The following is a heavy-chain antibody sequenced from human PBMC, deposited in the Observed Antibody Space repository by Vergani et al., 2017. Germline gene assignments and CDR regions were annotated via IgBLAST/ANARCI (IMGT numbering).Heavy chain of an antibody. V-gene: IGHV1-69*11. CDR2: IIPILGTA. D-gene: IGHD6-6*01. J-gene: IGHJ3*02. CDR3: ARDLGYSSSGNDAFDI. Sequence: QVQLVQSGAEVKKPGSSVKVSCKASGGTFSSYAISWVRQAPGQGLEWMGRIIPILGTANYAQKFQGRVTITADESTSTAYMELSSLRSEDTAVYYCARDLGYSSSGNDAFDIWGQGTMVTVSS. CDR1: GGTFSSYA.